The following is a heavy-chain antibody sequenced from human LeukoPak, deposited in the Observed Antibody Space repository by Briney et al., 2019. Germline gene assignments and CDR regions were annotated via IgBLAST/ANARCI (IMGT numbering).Heavy chain of an antibody. V-gene: IGHV3-30-3*01. Sequence: GGSLRLSCAASGFTFSSYAMHWVRQAPGKGLEWVAVISYDGSNKYYADSVKGRFTISRDNSKNTLYLQMNSLRAEDTAVYYCARVGDGYNVDYWGQGTLVTVSS. CDR3: ARVGDGYNVDY. CDR1: GFTFSSYA. CDR2: ISYDGSNK. D-gene: IGHD1-1*01. J-gene: IGHJ4*02.